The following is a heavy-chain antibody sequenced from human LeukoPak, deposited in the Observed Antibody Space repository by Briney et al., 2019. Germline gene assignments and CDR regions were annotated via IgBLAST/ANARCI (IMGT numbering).Heavy chain of an antibody. V-gene: IGHV4-34*01. CDR1: GGSFSGYY. CDR2: MNHSGST. J-gene: IGHJ3*02. Sequence: SETLSLTCAVYGGSFSGYYWSWIRQPPGKGLEWIGEMNHSGSTNYNPSLKSRVTMSVDTSKNQFSLKLSSVTAADTAVYYCARALYYYDSSGYYYGPHDAFDIWGQGTMVTVSS. CDR3: ARALYYYDSSGYYYGPHDAFDI. D-gene: IGHD3-22*01.